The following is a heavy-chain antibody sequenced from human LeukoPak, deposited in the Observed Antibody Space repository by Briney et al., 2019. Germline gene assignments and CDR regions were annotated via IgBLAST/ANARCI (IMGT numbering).Heavy chain of an antibody. D-gene: IGHD3-22*01. Sequence: GGSLRLSCAASGFTFSSYGMHWVRQAPGKGLEWVAFIRYDGSNKYYADSVKGRFTISRDNSKNTLYLQMNSLRAEDTAVYYCAKGYYYDSSGSADYWGQGTLVTVSS. CDR2: IRYDGSNK. V-gene: IGHV3-30*02. CDR3: AKGYYYDSSGSADY. J-gene: IGHJ4*02. CDR1: GFTFSSYG.